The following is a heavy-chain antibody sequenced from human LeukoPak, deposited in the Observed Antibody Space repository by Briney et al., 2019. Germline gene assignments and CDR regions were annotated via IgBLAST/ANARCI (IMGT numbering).Heavy chain of an antibody. CDR1: GFTFRSYG. D-gene: IGHD3-22*01. CDR3: AKDSSDYYFDC. Sequence: SGGSLRLSCVASGFTFRSYGIHWVRQAPGKGLEWLAFIWYDEITKNYADSVKGRFTISRDNSKNTLYVQLNSLRPDDTAVYYCAKDSSDYYFDCWGQGTLVTVSS. V-gene: IGHV3-30*02. J-gene: IGHJ4*02. CDR2: IWYDEITK.